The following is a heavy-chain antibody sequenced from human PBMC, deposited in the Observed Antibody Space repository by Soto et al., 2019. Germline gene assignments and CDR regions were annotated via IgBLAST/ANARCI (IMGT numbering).Heavy chain of an antibody. V-gene: IGHV1-18*01. CDR3: ASATSIAVAGKET. CDR2: ISFYNGHT. Sequence: QVQLVQSGGEVKKPGASVKVSCKASGDTVTKYGISWVRQAPGQGHEWLGWISFYNGHTNYALKFQDRITFTTDTATSTASMELRSLTSDDTAVYYCASATSIAVAGKETWGQGTLVTVSS. CDR1: GDTVTKYG. D-gene: IGHD6-19*01. J-gene: IGHJ4*02.